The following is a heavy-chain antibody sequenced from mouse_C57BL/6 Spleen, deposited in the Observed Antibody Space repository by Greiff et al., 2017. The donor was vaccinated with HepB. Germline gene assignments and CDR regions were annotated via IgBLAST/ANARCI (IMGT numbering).Heavy chain of an antibody. J-gene: IGHJ2*01. CDR1: GYTFTSSC. CDR2: IYPGSGST. Sequence: QVQLQQPGAELVKPGASLNLSCKASGYTFTSSCITWVQPRPGQGLEWIGDIYPGSGSTNYNEKFKSKATLTVDTSSSTAYMQLSSLTSEDSAVYYCARKFLEDYWGQGTTLTVSS. CDR3: ARKFLEDY. V-gene: IGHV1-55*01.